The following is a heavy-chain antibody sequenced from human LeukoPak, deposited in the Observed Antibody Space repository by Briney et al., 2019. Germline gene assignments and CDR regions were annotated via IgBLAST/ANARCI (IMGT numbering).Heavy chain of an antibody. CDR1: GGSISSSSYY. CDR2: IYYSGTT. Sequence: PSETLSLTCTVSGGSISSSSYYWGWVRQPPGKGPEWIGTIYYSGTTYYNPSLKSRVTVSVDTSKNQFSLRLSSVTAADTAVYFCARYVVTRGYSFDYWAREPWSPSPQ. V-gene: IGHV4-39*01. J-gene: IGHJ4*02. CDR3: ARYVVTRGYSFDY. D-gene: IGHD4-23*01.